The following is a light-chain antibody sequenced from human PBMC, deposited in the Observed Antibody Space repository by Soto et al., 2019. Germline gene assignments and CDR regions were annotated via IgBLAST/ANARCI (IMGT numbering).Light chain of an antibody. CDR2: GAS. CDR1: QSGFSTY. V-gene: IGKV3-20*01. J-gene: IGKJ1*01. CDR3: HQYGNSPWT. Sequence: EIVLTQSPGTLSLSPGERATLSCRASQSGFSTYLAWFQQKPGQAPRLLIYGASTRASGIPDRFSGSGSGTDFTLTISRLEPEDFAEYFCHQYGNSPWTLGQGTKVEVK.